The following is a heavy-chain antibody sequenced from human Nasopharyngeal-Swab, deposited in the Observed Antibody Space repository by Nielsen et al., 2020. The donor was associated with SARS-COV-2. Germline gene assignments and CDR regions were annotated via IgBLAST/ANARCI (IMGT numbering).Heavy chain of an antibody. V-gene: IGHV1-2*06. CDR3: ARDPTSVAGTGDYYYGMDV. CDR1: GYTFTRYY. CDR2: INPNSGGT. Sequence: ASVKVSCKASGYTFTRYYIHWARQAPGQGLEWMGRINPNSGGTNYAQKFQGRVTMTRDTSISTAYMELSRLRSDDTAVYYCARDPTSVAGTGDYYYGMDVWGQGTTVTVSS. D-gene: IGHD6-19*01. J-gene: IGHJ6*02.